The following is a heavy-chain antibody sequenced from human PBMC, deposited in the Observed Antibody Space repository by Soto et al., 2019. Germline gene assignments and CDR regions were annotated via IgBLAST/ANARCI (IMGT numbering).Heavy chain of an antibody. CDR1: GFTFSSYA. CDR2: ISGSGGST. CDR3: AKDTRLVGATPAY. J-gene: IGHJ4*02. Sequence: PGGSLRLSCAASGFTFSSYAMSWVRQAPGKGLEWVAAISGSGGSTYYADSVKGRFTISRDNSKNTLYLQMNSLRAEDTAVYYCAKDTRLVGATPAYWGQGTLVTVSS. V-gene: IGHV3-23*01. D-gene: IGHD1-26*01.